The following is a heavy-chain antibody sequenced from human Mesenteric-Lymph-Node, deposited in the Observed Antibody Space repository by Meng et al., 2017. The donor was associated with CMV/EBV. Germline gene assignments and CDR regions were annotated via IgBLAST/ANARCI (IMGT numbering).Heavy chain of an antibody. CDR3: ARRVAARSDLDY. Sequence: GESLKISCVTSGFTFSFYGMHWVRQAPGKGLEWVTFIQYDGTIKYYADSVKGRFTISRDNAKNSLYLQMNSLRAEDTAVYYCARRVAARSDLDYWGQGTLVTVSS. V-gene: IGHV3-33*05. CDR2: IQYDGTIK. CDR1: GFTFSFYG. D-gene: IGHD6-6*01. J-gene: IGHJ4*02.